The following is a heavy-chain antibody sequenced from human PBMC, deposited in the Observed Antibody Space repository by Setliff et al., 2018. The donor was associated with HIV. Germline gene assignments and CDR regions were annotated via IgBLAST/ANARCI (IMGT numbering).Heavy chain of an antibody. Sequence: GGSLRLSCAASGFTFSDVWVNWVRQAPGRGLEWVGRIKNRPAGGTTEYAASVKGRFTVSRDDSKSIAYLQMNSLKTEDTAVYYCTRDWSPITMVRLDYWGQGTLVTVSS. D-gene: IGHD3-10*01. CDR2: IKNRPAGGTT. V-gene: IGHV3-15*01. CDR3: TRDWSPITMVRLDY. J-gene: IGHJ4*02. CDR1: GFTFSDVW.